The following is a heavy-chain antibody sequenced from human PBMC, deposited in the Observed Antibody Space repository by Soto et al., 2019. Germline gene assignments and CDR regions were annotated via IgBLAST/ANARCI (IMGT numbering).Heavy chain of an antibody. D-gene: IGHD6-13*01. Sequence: XSVKVSCKASGYTFTCYYMHWVRQAPGQGLEWMGWINPNSGGTNYAQKFQGRVTMTRDTSISTAYMELSRLRSDDTAVYYCARYRSYSSSWYVHYYYGMDVWGQGTTVTVSS. V-gene: IGHV1-2*02. CDR2: INPNSGGT. J-gene: IGHJ6*02. CDR3: ARYRSYSSSWYVHYYYGMDV. CDR1: GYTFTCYY.